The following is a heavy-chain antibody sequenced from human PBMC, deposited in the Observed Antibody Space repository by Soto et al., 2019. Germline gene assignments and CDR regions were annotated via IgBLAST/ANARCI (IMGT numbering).Heavy chain of an antibody. V-gene: IGHV4-34*01. CDR1: GGSFSGYY. J-gene: IGHJ4*02. D-gene: IGHD6-13*01. Sequence: SETLSLTCAVYGGSFSGYYLSWIRQPPGKGLEWIGEINHSGSTNYNPSLKSRVTISVDTSKNQFSLKLSSVTAADTAVYYCARGGGSLAAAGPVFDYWGQGTLVTVSS. CDR2: INHSGST. CDR3: ARGGGSLAAAGPVFDY.